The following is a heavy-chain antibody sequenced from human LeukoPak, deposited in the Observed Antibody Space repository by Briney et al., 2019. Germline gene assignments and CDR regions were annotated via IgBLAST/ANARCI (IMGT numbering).Heavy chain of an antibody. CDR3: AREYGGNPGLFGY. J-gene: IGHJ4*02. D-gene: IGHD4-23*01. CDR2: ITPYNGNT. V-gene: IGHV1-18*01. Sequence: ASVKVSCKSSGYTFIRYSISWVRQPPGHGLEWVGWITPYNGNTNYTQNFQVRVTMTTDTSTTTAYMELRSLRADDTAVYYCAREYGGNPGLFGYWGQGTLVTVSS. CDR1: GYTFIRYS.